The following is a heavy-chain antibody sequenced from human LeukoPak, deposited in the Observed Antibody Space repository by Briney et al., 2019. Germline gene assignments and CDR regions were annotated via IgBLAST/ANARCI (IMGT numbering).Heavy chain of an antibody. CDR3: AKETIVVVPAAPDY. CDR2: ISGSGGST. CDR1: GFTFSSYS. Sequence: GGSLRLSCAASGFTFSSYSMNWVRQAPGKGLEWVSAISGSGGSTYYADSVKGRFTISRDNSKNTLYLQMNSLRAEDTAVYYCAKETIVVVPAAPDYWGQGTLVTVSS. V-gene: IGHV3-23*01. J-gene: IGHJ4*02. D-gene: IGHD2-2*01.